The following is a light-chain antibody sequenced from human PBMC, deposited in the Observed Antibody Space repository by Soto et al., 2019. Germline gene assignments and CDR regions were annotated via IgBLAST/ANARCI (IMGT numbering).Light chain of an antibody. CDR1: RDISNS. J-gene: IGKJ1*01. V-gene: IGKV1-12*01. Sequence: DIQMTQSPSSVSASVGYRLTITCRASRDISNSSALYQQTPGKAPKLLLRGASSLHRGVPSRFSGGGAGTEFTLTISSLQPEDFATYYCQQTSAFPRTFGQGTKVDIK. CDR3: QQTSAFPRT. CDR2: GAS.